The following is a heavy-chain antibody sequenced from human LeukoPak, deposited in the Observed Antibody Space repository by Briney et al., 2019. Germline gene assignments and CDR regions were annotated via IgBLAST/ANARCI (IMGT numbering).Heavy chain of an antibody. V-gene: IGHV3-53*01. CDR3: ARDPCSSTSCQGNFDY. CDR1: GFTVSSNY. D-gene: IGHD2-2*01. CDR2: IYSGGST. J-gene: IGHJ4*02. Sequence: PGGSLRLSCAASGFTVSSNYMSWVRQAPGKGLEWVSVIYSGGSTYYADSVKGRFTISRDNSKNTLYLQMNSLRAEDTAVYYCARDPCSSTSCQGNFDYWGQGTLVTVSS.